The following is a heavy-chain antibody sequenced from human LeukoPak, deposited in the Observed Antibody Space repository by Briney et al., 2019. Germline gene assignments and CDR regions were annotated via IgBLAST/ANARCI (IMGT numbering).Heavy chain of an antibody. Sequence: ASVKVSCKASGYTFTSYGISWVRQAPGQGLEWMGWISAYNGNTNYAQKLQGRVTMATDTSTSTAYMELRSLRSDDTAVYYCARDRASYYDFWSGYMYYFDYWGQGTLVTVSS. D-gene: IGHD3-3*01. CDR2: ISAYNGNT. J-gene: IGHJ4*02. CDR3: ARDRASYYDFWSGYMYYFDY. CDR1: GYTFTSYG. V-gene: IGHV1-18*01.